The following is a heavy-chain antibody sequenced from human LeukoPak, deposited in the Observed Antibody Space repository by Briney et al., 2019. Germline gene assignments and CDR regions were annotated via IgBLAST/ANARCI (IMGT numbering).Heavy chain of an antibody. Sequence: PSETLSLTCTVSGGSISSYYWSWIRQPPGKGLEWIGYIYYSGSTNYNPSLKSRVTISVDTPKNQFSLKLSSVTAADTAVYYCARDHPYNLAGAFDVWGQGTLVTVSS. V-gene: IGHV4-59*01. J-gene: IGHJ3*01. CDR3: ARDHPYNLAGAFDV. CDR2: IYYSGST. D-gene: IGHD1-20*01. CDR1: GGSISSYY.